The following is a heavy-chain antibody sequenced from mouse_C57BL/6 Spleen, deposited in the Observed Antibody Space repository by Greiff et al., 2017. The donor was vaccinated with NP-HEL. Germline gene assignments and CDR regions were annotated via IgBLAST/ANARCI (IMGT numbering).Heavy chain of an antibody. J-gene: IGHJ2*01. V-gene: IGHV1-62-2*01. Sequence: QVQLQQSGAELVKPGASVKLSCKASGYTFTEYTIHWVKQRSGQGLEWIGWFYPGSGSIKYNEKFKDKATLTADKSSSTVYMELSRLTSEDSAVYFCARHESNYYGSSYAYFDYWGQGTTLTVSS. CDR1: GYTFTEYT. CDR3: ARHESNYYGSSYAYFDY. CDR2: FYPGSGSI. D-gene: IGHD1-1*01.